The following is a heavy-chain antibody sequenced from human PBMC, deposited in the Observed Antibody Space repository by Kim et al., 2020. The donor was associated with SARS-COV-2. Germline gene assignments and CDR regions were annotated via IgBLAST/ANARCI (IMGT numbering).Heavy chain of an antibody. J-gene: IGHJ4*02. CDR2: ISSTSSSI. CDR3: ATSSPPFDY. Sequence: GGSLRLSCAASGFTFSSYSMKWVRQAPGKGLEWVSYISSTSSSIYYADSLKGRFTISRDNAKNSLYLQMNSLRAEDTAVYYCATSSPPFDYWGQGTLVTVSS. CDR1: GFTFSSYS. V-gene: IGHV3-21*01.